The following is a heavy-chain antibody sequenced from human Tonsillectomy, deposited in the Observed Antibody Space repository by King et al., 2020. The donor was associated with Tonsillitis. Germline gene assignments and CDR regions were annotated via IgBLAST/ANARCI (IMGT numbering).Heavy chain of an antibody. Sequence: QLVQSGAEVKKPGASVKVSCKASGYTFTNYGVNWVRQAPGQGLEWVGWISGYNGNTNYEQKLQGRVTMTTATSTSTAYMELRSLRSDDTAVYYWARAFKSGATTGGRGGFDYWGQGTVVTVSS. D-gene: IGHD3-16*01. CDR3: ARAFKSGATTGGRGGFDY. CDR2: ISGYNGNT. J-gene: IGHJ4*02. CDR1: GYTFTNYG. V-gene: IGHV1-18*01.